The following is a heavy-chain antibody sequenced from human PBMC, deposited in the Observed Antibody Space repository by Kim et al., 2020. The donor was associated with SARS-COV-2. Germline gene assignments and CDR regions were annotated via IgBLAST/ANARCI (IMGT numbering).Heavy chain of an antibody. CDR1: GGTISSYY. Sequence: SETLSLTCTVSGGTISSYYWSWIRQPPGKGLEWIGYIFYSGSTNYNSSLKSRVTISVDTSKNQFSLKLSSVTAADTAVYYCARVRVVTAISHYYGMDVWGQGTTVTVSS. V-gene: IGHV4-59*01. CDR2: IFYSGST. CDR3: ARVRVVTAISHYYGMDV. D-gene: IGHD2-21*02. J-gene: IGHJ6*02.